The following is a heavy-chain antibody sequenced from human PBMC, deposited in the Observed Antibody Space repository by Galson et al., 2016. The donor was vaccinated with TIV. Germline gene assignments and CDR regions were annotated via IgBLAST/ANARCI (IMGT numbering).Heavy chain of an antibody. J-gene: IGHJ6*02. CDR2: IYESGTT. V-gene: IGHV4-38-2*02. CDR3: VREGRTVTMHHYFGMDV. Sequence: ETLSLTCAVSGYSINGGYYWGWIRQPPGKGLQWIGSIYESGTTYYNPSLKSRLTMSVDTSKNQFSLKLSSVSAADTAVYYCVREGRTVTMHHYFGMDVWGQGTSVTVSS. D-gene: IGHD4-17*01. CDR1: GYSINGGYY.